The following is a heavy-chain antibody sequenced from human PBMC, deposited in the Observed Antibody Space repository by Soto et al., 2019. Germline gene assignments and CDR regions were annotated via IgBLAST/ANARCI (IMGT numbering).Heavy chain of an antibody. Sequence: SETLSLTCTVFGYSISTAYHWGWIRQPPGKGLEWIGTIYETGKTYYNPSLKSRVTISVDTSKNQFSLKLSSVTAADTAVYYCARESYITLFGVALRGMDYWGQGNLVTVSS. CDR3: ARESYITLFGVALRGMDY. V-gene: IGHV4-38-2*02. D-gene: IGHD3-3*01. CDR1: GYSISTAYH. CDR2: IYETGKT. J-gene: IGHJ4*01.